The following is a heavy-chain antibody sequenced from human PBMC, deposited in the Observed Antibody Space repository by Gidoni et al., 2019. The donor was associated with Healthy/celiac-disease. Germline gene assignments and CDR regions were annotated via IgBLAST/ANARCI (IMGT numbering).Heavy chain of an antibody. Sequence: VQLVQSGAEVKKPGASVTVPCKASGYTFTSYGISWVRQAPGQGFEWMGWISAYNGNTNYAQKLQGRVTMTTDTSTSTAYMELRSLRSDDTAVYYCARLPSGRTYYYYYMDVWGKGTTVTVSS. J-gene: IGHJ6*03. CDR3: ARLPSGRTYYYYYMDV. CDR2: ISAYNGNT. CDR1: GYTFTSYG. D-gene: IGHD2-15*01. V-gene: IGHV1-18*01.